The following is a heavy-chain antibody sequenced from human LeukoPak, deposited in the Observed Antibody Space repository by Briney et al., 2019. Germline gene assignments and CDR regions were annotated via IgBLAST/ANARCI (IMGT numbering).Heavy chain of an antibody. V-gene: IGHV3-23*01. CDR2: ISTSGGST. CDR3: AKDERGEYYDILTGYYPQTFDY. J-gene: IGHJ4*02. D-gene: IGHD3-9*01. Sequence: GGSLRLSCAASGFTVGSYAMSWVRQAPGKGLEWVSAISTSGGSTYYADSARGRFPISRDISKNTLYLQMSRLRVEDTAVYYCAKDERGEYYDILTGYYPQTFDYWGQGTLVTVSS. CDR1: GFTVGSYA.